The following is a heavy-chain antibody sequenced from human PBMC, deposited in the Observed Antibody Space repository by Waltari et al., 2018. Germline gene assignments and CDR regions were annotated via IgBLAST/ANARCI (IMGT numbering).Heavy chain of an antibody. CDR1: GGSISSSSYY. J-gene: IGHJ4*02. CDR2: IYYSGST. D-gene: IGHD4-17*01. CDR3: ARRHYGDYTVDY. V-gene: IGHV4-39*01. Sequence: QLQLQESGPGLVKPSETLSLTCTVSGGSISSSSYYWGWIRQPPGKGLEWIGSIYYSGSTYYNPSLKSRVTISVDTSKNQFSLKLSSVTAVDTAVYYCARRHYGDYTVDYWGQGTLVTVSS.